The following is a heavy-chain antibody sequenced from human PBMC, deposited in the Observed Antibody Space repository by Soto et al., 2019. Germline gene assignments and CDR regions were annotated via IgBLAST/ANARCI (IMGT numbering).Heavy chain of an antibody. J-gene: IGHJ5*02. Sequence: SETLSLTCTVSGYSISSGYHWAWIRQPPGKGLEWLGSVHYSGNTYYNPSLKSRLTISVDKSKNQFSLNLSSVTAADTAVYYCARQDRVVAEGRWFDPWGQGTLVTVSS. CDR2: VHYSGNT. V-gene: IGHV4-38-2*02. D-gene: IGHD2-15*01. CDR1: GYSISSGYH. CDR3: ARQDRVVAEGRWFDP.